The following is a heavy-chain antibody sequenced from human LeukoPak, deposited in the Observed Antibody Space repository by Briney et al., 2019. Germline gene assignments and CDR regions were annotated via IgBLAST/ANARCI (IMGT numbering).Heavy chain of an antibody. D-gene: IGHD5-18*01. CDR2: INHSGST. CDR1: GGSFNGYY. Sequence: SETLSLTCAVYGGSFNGYYWSWIRQPPGKGLEWIGEINHSGSTNYNPSLKSRVTISVDTSKNQFSLKLSSVTAADTAVYYCARVKGQDTAPWAQGTLVTVSS. J-gene: IGHJ5*02. V-gene: IGHV4-34*01. CDR3: ARVKGQDTAP.